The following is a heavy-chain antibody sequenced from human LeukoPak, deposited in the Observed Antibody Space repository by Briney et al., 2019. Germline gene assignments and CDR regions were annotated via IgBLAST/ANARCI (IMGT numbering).Heavy chain of an antibody. Sequence: PSETLSLTCTVSGGSISSYYWSWIRQPPGKGLEWIGYIYYSGSTNYNPSLKSRVTMSVDTSKNQFSLKLSSVTAADTAVYYCARENYGGNTDAFDIWGQGTMVTVSS. CDR1: GGSISSYY. CDR3: ARENYGGNTDAFDI. V-gene: IGHV4-59*12. D-gene: IGHD4-23*01. CDR2: IYYSGST. J-gene: IGHJ3*02.